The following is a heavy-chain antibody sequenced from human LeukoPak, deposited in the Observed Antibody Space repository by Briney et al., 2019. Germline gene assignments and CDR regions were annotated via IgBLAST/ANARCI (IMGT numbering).Heavy chain of an antibody. CDR2: IYPGDSDT. CDR1: GYXFSIYW. V-gene: IGHV5-51*01. J-gene: IGHJ4*02. CDR3: AGPGSGSYVPYY. Sequence: GESLKISCNGSGYXFSIYWICWVRQMPGKGLEWMGIIYPGDSDTRYSPSFQGQVTISADKSINTAYLQWSSLKASDTAMYYCAGPGSGSYVPYYWGQGTLVTVSS. D-gene: IGHD1-26*01.